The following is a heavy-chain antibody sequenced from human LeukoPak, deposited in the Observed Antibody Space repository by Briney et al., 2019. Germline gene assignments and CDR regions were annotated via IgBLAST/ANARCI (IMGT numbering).Heavy chain of an antibody. CDR2: LYSDGNT. CDR1: EFSLRSYS. D-gene: IGHD1-14*01. Sequence: GGSLRLSCGASEFSLRSYSMDWVRQAPGKGLEWVSVLYSDGNTKYADSVQGRFTISRDNSKNTLYLEMNSLSPDDTAVYYCARGVEPLAANTLAYWGQGTLVTVSS. J-gene: IGHJ4*02. CDR3: ARGVEPLAANTLAY. V-gene: IGHV3-53*01.